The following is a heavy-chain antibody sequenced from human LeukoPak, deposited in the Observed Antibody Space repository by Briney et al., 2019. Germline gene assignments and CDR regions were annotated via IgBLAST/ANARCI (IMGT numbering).Heavy chain of an antibody. J-gene: IGHJ4*02. D-gene: IGHD1-7*01. V-gene: IGHV3-66*02. CDR3: AREKAGTATLGNY. CDR2: IYSGDST. CDR1: GLIVSSYY. Sequence: GGSLRLSCAASGLIVSSYYMSWVRQAPGKGLEWVSVIYSGDSTYYADSVKGRFTISRDNSKNTLHLQMNSLRAEDTAVYYCAREKAGTATLGNYWGQGTLVTVSS.